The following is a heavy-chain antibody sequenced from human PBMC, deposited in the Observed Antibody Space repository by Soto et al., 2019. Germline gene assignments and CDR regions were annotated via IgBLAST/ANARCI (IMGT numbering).Heavy chain of an antibody. CDR3: ARPNCGGDCYSDEYFQH. CDR1: GYTFTGYY. Sequence: GSVEVCFKASGYTFTGYYMHLVRQAPGQGLEWMGWINPNSGGTNYAQKFQGRVTMTRDTSISTAYMELSRLRSDDTAVYYCARPNCGGDCYSDEYFQHWGQGTLVTVSS. V-gene: IGHV1-2*02. CDR2: INPNSGGT. D-gene: IGHD2-21*02. J-gene: IGHJ1*01.